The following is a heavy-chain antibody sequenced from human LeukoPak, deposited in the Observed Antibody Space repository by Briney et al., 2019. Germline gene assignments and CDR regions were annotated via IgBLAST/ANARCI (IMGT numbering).Heavy chain of an antibody. CDR3: ARGLWFGEGYYYYMDV. D-gene: IGHD3-10*01. V-gene: IGHV4-59*01. CDR2: MDYSGST. CDR1: GGSISNYY. J-gene: IGHJ6*03. Sequence: SETLSLTCSVSGGSISNYYCTWIRQPPGKGLEYIGYMDYSGSTNYNPSLKSRVTISVDTSKNQFSLKLSSVTAADTAVYYRARGLWFGEGYYYYMDVWGKGTAVTVSS.